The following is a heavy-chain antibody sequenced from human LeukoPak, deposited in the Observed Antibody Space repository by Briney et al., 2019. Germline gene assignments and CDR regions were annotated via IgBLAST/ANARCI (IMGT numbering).Heavy chain of an antibody. CDR2: IYYSGST. CDR1: GGSISSSSYY. D-gene: IGHD3-10*01. V-gene: IGHV4-39*01. J-gene: IGHJ4*02. CDR3: ARLSRGFGELPIPHFDY. Sequence: SETLSLTCTVSGGSISSSSYYWGWIRQPPGKGLEWIGSIYYSGSTYYNPSLKSRVTISVDTSKNQFSLKLSSVTAADTAVYYCARLSRGFGELPIPHFDYWGQGTLVTVSS.